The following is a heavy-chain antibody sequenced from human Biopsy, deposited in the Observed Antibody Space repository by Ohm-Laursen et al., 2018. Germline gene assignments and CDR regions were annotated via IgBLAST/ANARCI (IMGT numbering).Heavy chain of an antibody. V-gene: IGHV1-69*06. Sequence: SSVKVSCKVPGGTFSNYGVNWVRQAPGQGLEWLGGNIPILGTGNYAQKFQDRVTVAADTSTSTATMELRSPRSDDTAVYYCATKLTGYFHHWGRGTLVIVSS. CDR3: ATKLTGYFHH. CDR1: GGTFSNYG. D-gene: IGHD3-9*01. J-gene: IGHJ1*01. CDR2: NIPILGTG.